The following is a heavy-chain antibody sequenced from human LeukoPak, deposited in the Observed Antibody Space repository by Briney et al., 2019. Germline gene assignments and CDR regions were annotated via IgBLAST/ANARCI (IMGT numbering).Heavy chain of an antibody. CDR3: ARLRCSSTSCYYYYGMDV. Sequence: ASVKVSCKASGYTFTSYDIDWVRQATGQGLEWMGWMNPNSGSTGYAQKFQGRVTMTRNTSISTAYMELSSLRSEDTAVYYCARLRCSSTSCYYYYGMDVWGQGTTVTVSS. CDR1: GYTFTSYD. CDR2: MNPNSGST. J-gene: IGHJ6*02. V-gene: IGHV1-8*01. D-gene: IGHD2-2*01.